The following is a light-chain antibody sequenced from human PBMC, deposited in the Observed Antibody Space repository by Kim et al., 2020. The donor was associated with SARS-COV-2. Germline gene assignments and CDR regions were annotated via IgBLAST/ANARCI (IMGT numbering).Light chain of an antibody. CDR1: SLRSYY. V-gene: IGLV3-19*01. Sequence: SSELTQDPAVSVALGQTVRITCQGDSLRSYYASWYQQRPGQAPVLVIHGKNNRPSGIPDRFSGSSSGNTASLTITGAQAEDEADYYCNSRDSSGTHYVFGTGTQLTVL. J-gene: IGLJ1*01. CDR3: NSRDSSGTHYV. CDR2: GKN.